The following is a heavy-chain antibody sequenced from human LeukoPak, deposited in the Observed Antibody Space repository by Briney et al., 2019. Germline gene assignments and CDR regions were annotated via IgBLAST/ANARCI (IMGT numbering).Heavy chain of an antibody. CDR2: IYYSGST. Sequence: PSETLSLTCTVSGGSITSYYWSWIRQPPGKELEWIGYIYYSGSTNYNPSLKSRVTISVDTSKNQFSLKLSSVTAADTAVYYCARRRGYDSSGYYSHWGQGTLVTVSS. J-gene: IGHJ4*02. CDR1: GGSITSYY. D-gene: IGHD3-22*01. CDR3: ARRRGYDSSGYYSH. V-gene: IGHV4-59*08.